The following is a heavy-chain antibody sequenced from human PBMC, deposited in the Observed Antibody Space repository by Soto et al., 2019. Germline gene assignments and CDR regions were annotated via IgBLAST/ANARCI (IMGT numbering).Heavy chain of an antibody. CDR1: GSASGYYS. CDR2: IYYSGST. Sequence: SETRSVTGTVSGSASGYYSWAWVRQPPGKGLEWIGYIYYSGSTNYNPSLKSRVTISVDTSKNQFSLKLSSVTAADTAVYYCARDHRSSSWFDNWFDPWGQGTLVTVSS. V-gene: IGHV4-59*01. CDR3: ARDHRSSSWFDNWFDP. J-gene: IGHJ5*02. D-gene: IGHD6-13*01.